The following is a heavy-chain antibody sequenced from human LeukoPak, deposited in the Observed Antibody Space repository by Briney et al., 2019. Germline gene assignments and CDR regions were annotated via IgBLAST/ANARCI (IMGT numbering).Heavy chain of an antibody. CDR1: GGSFSGYY. CDR3: ARERITMVRGVNYPPPARTYYFDY. D-gene: IGHD3-10*01. J-gene: IGHJ4*02. Sequence: KTSETLSLTCAVYGGSFSGYYWSWIRQPPGKGLEWIGEINHSGSTNYNPSLKSRVTISVDTSKNQFSLKLSSVTAADTAVYYCARERITMVRGVNYPPPARTYYFDYWGQGTLVTVSS. CDR2: INHSGST. V-gene: IGHV4-34*01.